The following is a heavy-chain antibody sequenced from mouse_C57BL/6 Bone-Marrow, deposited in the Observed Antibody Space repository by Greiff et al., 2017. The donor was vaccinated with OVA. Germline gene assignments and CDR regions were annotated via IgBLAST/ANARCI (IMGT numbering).Heavy chain of an antibody. CDR3: ARAGYDDYDGFAY. CDR1: GYSFTGYY. D-gene: IGHD2-4*01. CDR2: INPSTGGT. J-gene: IGHJ3*01. Sequence: EVQLKESGPELVKPGASVKISCKASGYSFTGYYMNWVKQSPEKSLEWIGEINPSTGGTTYNQKFKAKATLTVDKSSSTAYMQLKSLTSEDSAVYYCARAGYDDYDGFAYWGQGTLVTVSA. V-gene: IGHV1-42*01.